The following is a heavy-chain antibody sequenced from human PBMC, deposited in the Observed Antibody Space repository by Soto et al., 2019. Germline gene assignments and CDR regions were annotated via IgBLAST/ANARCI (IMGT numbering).Heavy chain of an antibody. CDR2: IIPIFGTA. J-gene: IGHJ4*02. V-gene: IGHV1-69*13. Sequence: SVKVSCKASGGTFSSYAISWVRQAPGQGLEWMGGIIPIFGTANYAQKFQGRVTITADESTSTAYMELSSLRSEDTAVYYCARGVTARRLSFPDYWGQGTLVTVSS. D-gene: IGHD6-6*01. CDR1: GGTFSSYA. CDR3: ARGVTARRLSFPDY.